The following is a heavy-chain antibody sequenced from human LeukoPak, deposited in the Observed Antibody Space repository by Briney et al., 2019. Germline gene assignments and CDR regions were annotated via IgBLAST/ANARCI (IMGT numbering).Heavy chain of an antibody. D-gene: IGHD4-17*01. V-gene: IGHV3-7*01. CDR2: IKQDGSDK. Sequence: SGGSLRLSCAASGFTFSNYWMSWVRQAPGKGLEWVANIKQDGSDKNYVDSMKGRFTISRDNAKNSLYLQMNSLRAEDTAVYFCARDSEQYNDYGYVFDIWGQGTMVTVSS. J-gene: IGHJ3*02. CDR1: GFTFSNYW. CDR3: ARDSEQYNDYGYVFDI.